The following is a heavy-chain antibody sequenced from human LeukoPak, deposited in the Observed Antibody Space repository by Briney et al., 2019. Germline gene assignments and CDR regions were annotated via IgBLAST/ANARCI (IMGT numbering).Heavy chain of an antibody. CDR1: GFTFSDFW. CDR3: ARVGNGYTDWYFDL. D-gene: IGHD5-24*01. Sequence: PGRSLRLSCAASGFTFSDFWMTWVRQAPGKGLEWVANIKQDGSEKYYVDSVKGRFTISRDNAKNSLYLQMNSLRAEDTAVYYCARVGNGYTDWYFDLWGRGTLVTVSS. CDR2: IKQDGSEK. V-gene: IGHV3-7*01. J-gene: IGHJ2*01.